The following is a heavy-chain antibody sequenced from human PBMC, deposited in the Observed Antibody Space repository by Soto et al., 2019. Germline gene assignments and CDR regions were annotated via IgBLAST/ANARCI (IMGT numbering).Heavy chain of an antibody. D-gene: IGHD4-17*01. CDR1: GGSISSYY. V-gene: IGHV4-59*01. CDR2: IYYSGST. Sequence: SETLSLTCTVSGGSISSYYWSWIRQPPGKGLEWIGYIYYSGSTNYNPSLKSRVTISVDTSKNQFSLKLSSVTAADTAVYYCARSGTYGEELDYWGQGTLVTVSS. J-gene: IGHJ4*02. CDR3: ARSGTYGEELDY.